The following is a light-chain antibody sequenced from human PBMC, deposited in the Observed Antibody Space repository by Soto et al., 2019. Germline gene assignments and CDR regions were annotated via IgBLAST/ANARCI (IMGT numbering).Light chain of an antibody. V-gene: IGKV3-11*01. J-gene: IGKJ2*01. Sequence: EIVLTQSPATLSLSPGEIATLSCRASQSVSIYLAWYQQKPGQAPRLLIYDASNRATGIPARFGGSGSGTDFTLTISSLEPEDFAVSYCQQRSTWPPYTFGQGTKLEIK. CDR2: DAS. CDR1: QSVSIY. CDR3: QQRSTWPPYT.